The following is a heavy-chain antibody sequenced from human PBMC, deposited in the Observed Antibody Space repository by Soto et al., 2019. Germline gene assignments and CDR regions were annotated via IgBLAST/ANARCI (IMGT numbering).Heavy chain of an antibody. D-gene: IGHD3-22*01. Sequence: QVQLQESGPGLVKPSGTLSLTCAVSGGSISSSNWWSWVRQPPGKGLEWIGEIYHSGSTNYNPSLKSRVTISVDKSKNQFSLKLSSVTAADTAVYYCARVGFYYDSSGHYYYGMDVWGQGTTVTVSS. CDR3: ARVGFYYDSSGHYYYGMDV. CDR1: GGSISSSNW. J-gene: IGHJ6*02. CDR2: IYHSGST. V-gene: IGHV4-4*02.